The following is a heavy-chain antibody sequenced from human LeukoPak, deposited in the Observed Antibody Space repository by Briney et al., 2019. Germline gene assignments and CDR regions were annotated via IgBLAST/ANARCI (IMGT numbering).Heavy chain of an antibody. D-gene: IGHD1-7*01. Sequence: PGGSLRLSCAASGFIFSSFSMNWVRQAPGKGLEWVSYIRSDGARTDYTGAMKGRFTISRDNAKNSLYLQMNSLRVEDTAVHYCARMNYISTGWGAPFDYWGQGTLVTVSS. CDR3: ARMNYISTGWGAPFDY. J-gene: IGHJ4*02. CDR2: IRSDGART. V-gene: IGHV3-48*04. CDR1: GFIFSSFS.